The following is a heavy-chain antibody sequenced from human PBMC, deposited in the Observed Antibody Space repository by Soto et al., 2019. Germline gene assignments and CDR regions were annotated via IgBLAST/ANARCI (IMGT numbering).Heavy chain of an antibody. V-gene: IGHV3-21*01. D-gene: IGHD2-2*01. CDR3: AREDRLIIPAVSGF. CDR1: GFAFNNYG. CDR2: ISKSDYT. J-gene: IGHJ4*02. Sequence: PGGSLRLSCTVSGFAFNNYGINWVRQAPVKGLEWVSSISKSDYTYYSDSVKGRFTISRDNAKNSVSLQMNTLRVEATAVYYCAREDRLIIPAVSGFCGPGTLVTGFS.